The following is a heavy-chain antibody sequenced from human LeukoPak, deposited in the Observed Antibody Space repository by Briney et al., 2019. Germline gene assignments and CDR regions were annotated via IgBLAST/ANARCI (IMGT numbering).Heavy chain of an antibody. CDR3: ASGYCSGGACYSMSAFDI. CDR2: ISNSGSTI. V-gene: IGHV3-11*01. CDR1: GFTFSDYY. Sequence: PGGSLRLSCAASGFTFSDYYMSWIRQAPGKGLEWVSYISNSGSTIYYADSVKGRFTISRDNAKSSLYLQMNSLRAEDTAVYYCASGYCSGGACYSMSAFDIWGQGTMVTVSS. J-gene: IGHJ3*02. D-gene: IGHD2-15*01.